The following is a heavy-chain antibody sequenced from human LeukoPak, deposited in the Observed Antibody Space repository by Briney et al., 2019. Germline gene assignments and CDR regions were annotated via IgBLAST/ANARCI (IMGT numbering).Heavy chain of an antibody. Sequence: SETLSLTCTVSGVSISSSNSYWGWIRQPPGKGLEWIGSIYYSGNTNYNASLKSQVSISIDTSKNQFSLKLTSVTAADTAVYYCARQTGSGLFILPGGQGTLVTVSS. D-gene: IGHD3/OR15-3a*01. V-gene: IGHV4-39*01. J-gene: IGHJ4*02. CDR2: IYYSGNT. CDR3: ARQTGSGLFILP. CDR1: GVSISSSNSY.